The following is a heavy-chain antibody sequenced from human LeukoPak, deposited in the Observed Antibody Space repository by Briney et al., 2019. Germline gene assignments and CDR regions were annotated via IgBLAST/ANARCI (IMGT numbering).Heavy chain of an antibody. V-gene: IGHV4-59*01. CDR2: IYYSGST. D-gene: IGHD4-11*01. CDR3: ARSRRSTVTLDLDY. CDR1: GDSISTYY. J-gene: IGHJ4*02. Sequence: SETLSLPCAVSGDSISTYYWSWTRQPPGKGLEWIGYIYYSGSTNYNPSLKSRVTISLDTSKSQFSLKLSSVTAADTAVYYCARSRRSTVTLDLDYWGPGTLVTVSS.